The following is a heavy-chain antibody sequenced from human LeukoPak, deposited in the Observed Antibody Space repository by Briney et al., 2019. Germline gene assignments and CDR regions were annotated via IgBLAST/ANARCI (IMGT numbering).Heavy chain of an antibody. D-gene: IGHD3-3*01. Sequence: ASVKVSCKASGYTFTSYDINWVRQATGQGLEWMGWMNPNSGNTGCAQKFQGRVTMTRNTSISTAYMELSSLRSEDTAVYYCARGQLVSIFGAVILRKSRYYYYMDIWGKGTTVTVSS. CDR3: ARGQLVSIFGAVILRKSRYYYYMDI. V-gene: IGHV1-8*01. J-gene: IGHJ6*03. CDR1: GYTFTSYD. CDR2: MNPNSGNT.